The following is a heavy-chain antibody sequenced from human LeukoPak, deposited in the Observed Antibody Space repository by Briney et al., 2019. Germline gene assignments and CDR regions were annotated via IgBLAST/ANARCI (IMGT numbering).Heavy chain of an antibody. Sequence: SVKVSCKASGGTFSSYAISWVRQAPGQGLEWVGRFIPILGIANYAQKFQGRVTITADKSTSTAYMELSSLRSEDTAVYYCARVNQWELLNYWGQGTLVTVSS. J-gene: IGHJ4*02. CDR1: GGTFSSYA. CDR2: FIPILGIA. V-gene: IGHV1-69*04. D-gene: IGHD1-26*01. CDR3: ARVNQWELLNY.